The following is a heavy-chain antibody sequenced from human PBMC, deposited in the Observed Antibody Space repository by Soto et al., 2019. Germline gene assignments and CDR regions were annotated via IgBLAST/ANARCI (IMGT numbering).Heavy chain of an antibody. D-gene: IGHD4-17*01. V-gene: IGHV3-11*01. J-gene: IGHJ3*02. Sequence: GGSLRLSCAASGFTFSDYYMSWIRQAPGKGLEWVSYISSSGSTIYYADSVKGRFTISRDNAKNSLYLQMNSLRAEDTAVYYCARGWTVPPNDAFDIWGQGTMVTVSS. CDR2: ISSSGSTI. CDR3: ARGWTVPPNDAFDI. CDR1: GFTFSDYY.